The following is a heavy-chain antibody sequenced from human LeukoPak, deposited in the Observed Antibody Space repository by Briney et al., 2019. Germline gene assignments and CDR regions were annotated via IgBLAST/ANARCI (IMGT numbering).Heavy chain of an antibody. CDR3: ARGLVGATHFDY. CDR2: ISSSSSYI. D-gene: IGHD1-26*01. Sequence: PGGSLRLSCAASGFTFSSYSMNWVRQAPGKGLGWVSSISSSSSYIYYADSVKGRFTISRDNAKNSLYLQMNSLRAEDTAVYYCARGLVGATHFDYWGQGTLVTVSS. CDR1: GFTFSSYS. J-gene: IGHJ4*02. V-gene: IGHV3-21*01.